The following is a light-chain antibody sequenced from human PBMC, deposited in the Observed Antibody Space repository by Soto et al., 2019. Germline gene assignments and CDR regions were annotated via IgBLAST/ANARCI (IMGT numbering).Light chain of an antibody. CDR1: PSVLFNSYNKNY. J-gene: IGKJ3*01. V-gene: IGKV4-1*01. Sequence: IVLTRSTEDLVVSLGERATLKCKSSPSVLFNSYNKNYLAWYQQKPGQPPKLLIYWASTRESGVPDRFSGSGSGTDFTLTISSLQVEDVAVYYCQQYFTTPLTFGPGCIVDVK. CDR3: QQYFTTPLT. CDR2: WAS.